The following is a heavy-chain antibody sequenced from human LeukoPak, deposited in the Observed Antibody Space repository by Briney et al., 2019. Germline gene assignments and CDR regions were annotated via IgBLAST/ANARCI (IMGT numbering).Heavy chain of an antibody. Sequence: GRSLRLSCAASGFTFNNYWMSWVRQAPGKGLEWVANIKQDGSEKFYVDSVKGRFTISRDNAKNSLYLQMNSLRGEDTAVYYCARDWSYGYDELEYWGQGALVTVSS. D-gene: IGHD5-18*01. CDR2: IKQDGSEK. CDR1: GFTFNNYW. V-gene: IGHV3-7*01. J-gene: IGHJ4*02. CDR3: ARDWSYGYDELEY.